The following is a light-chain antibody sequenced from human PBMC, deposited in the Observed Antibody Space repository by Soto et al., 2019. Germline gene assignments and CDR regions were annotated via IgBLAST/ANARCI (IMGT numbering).Light chain of an antibody. CDR1: QYINNY. CDR3: QQSYRTPHT. V-gene: IGKV1-39*01. CDR2: AAS. J-gene: IGKJ2*01. Sequence: DIQMTQSPSSLSASVGDRVTITCRASQYINNYLSWCQQKPGKAPKLLIFAASSLQSGVPSRFSGSASGTDFTLTISSLLPEDFATYYCQQSYRTPHTFGQGTKLEIK.